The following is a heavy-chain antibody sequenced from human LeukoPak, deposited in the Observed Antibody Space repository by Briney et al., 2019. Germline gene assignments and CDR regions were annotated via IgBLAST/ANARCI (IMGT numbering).Heavy chain of an antibody. CDR3: AKDARGYHRPIDH. V-gene: IGHV3-53*01. CDR1: LFTLITND. CDR2: LYSDGNT. D-gene: IGHD3-22*01. J-gene: IGHJ4*02. Sequence: GGSLRLSCAASLFTLITNDMTWVRQAPGKGLEWVSVLYSDGNTKYADSVQGRFTISRDNSKNTLTLQMSSLRADDTAVYFCAKDARGYHRPIDHWGQGILVTVSS.